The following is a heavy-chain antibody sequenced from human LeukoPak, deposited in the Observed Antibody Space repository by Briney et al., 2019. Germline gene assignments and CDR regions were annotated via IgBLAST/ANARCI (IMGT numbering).Heavy chain of an antibody. Sequence: GGSLRLSCAASGFTVSSYSMNWVRQAPGKGLEWVSSISSSSSYIYYADSVKGRFTISRDNAKNSLYLQMNSLRAEDTAVYYCARGRGTAMSGFYYYYYGMDVWGQGTTVTVSS. CDR3: ARGRGTAMSGFYYYYYGMDV. V-gene: IGHV3-21*01. J-gene: IGHJ6*02. CDR1: GFTVSSYS. D-gene: IGHD5-18*01. CDR2: ISSSSSYI.